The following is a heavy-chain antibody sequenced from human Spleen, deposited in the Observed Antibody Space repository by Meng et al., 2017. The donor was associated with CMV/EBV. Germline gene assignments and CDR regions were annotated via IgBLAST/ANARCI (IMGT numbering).Heavy chain of an antibody. J-gene: IGHJ3*02. CDR2: IENDGSNK. CDR3: VKFFRWDQPDDAFDI. V-gene: IGHV3-30*02. Sequence: LSLTCAGSGFTFSRYAMDWVRQGPGKGLEWVTYIENDGSNKYYADSVKGRFTISRDNFKNTVHLQMNSLRAEDTALYYCVKFFRWDQPDDAFDIWGHGTMVTVSS. CDR1: GFTFSRYA. D-gene: IGHD1-26*01.